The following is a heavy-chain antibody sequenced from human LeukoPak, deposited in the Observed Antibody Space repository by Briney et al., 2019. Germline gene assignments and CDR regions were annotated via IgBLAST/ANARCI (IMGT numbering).Heavy chain of an antibody. CDR1: GASISSYY. Sequence: SETLSLTCTVSGASISSYYWSGIRQPAGKGLQWIGRIYTSGSTNYNPSLKSRVTMSVDTSKNQFSLKLSSVTAADTAVYFCALQGQSNSHLDFWGQGTLVTVSS. CDR3: ALQGQSNSHLDF. V-gene: IGHV4-4*07. CDR2: IYTSGST. J-gene: IGHJ4*02. D-gene: IGHD4-23*01.